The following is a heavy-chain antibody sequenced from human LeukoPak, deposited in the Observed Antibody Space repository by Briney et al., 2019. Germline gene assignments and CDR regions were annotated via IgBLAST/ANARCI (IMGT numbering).Heavy chain of an antibody. Sequence: PGGSLRLSCAASGFTFSSYAMHWVRQAPGKGLEWVAVISYDGSNKYYADSVKGRFTISRDNSKNTLYLQMNSLRAEDTAVYYCAKEGAGGGYDLYYYYGMDVWGKGTTVTVSS. CDR1: GFTFSSYA. CDR3: AKEGAGGGYDLYYYYGMDV. J-gene: IGHJ6*04. V-gene: IGHV3-30-3*01. CDR2: ISYDGSNK. D-gene: IGHD5-12*01.